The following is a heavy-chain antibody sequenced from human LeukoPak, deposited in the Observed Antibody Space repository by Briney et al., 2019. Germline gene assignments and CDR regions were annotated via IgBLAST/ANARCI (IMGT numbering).Heavy chain of an antibody. J-gene: IGHJ4*02. D-gene: IGHD1-26*01. CDR2: IYNLGTT. CDR3: AAPYSGSYQYYIDY. Sequence: SETLSLTCTVSGASISSTNYCWGWIRQPPGKGLEWIGSIYNLGTTQYNPSLKSRLTISVDTSKNQFSLKLSSVTAADTAVYYCAAPYSGSYQYYIDYWGQGALVTVSS. CDR1: GASISSTNYC. V-gene: IGHV4-39*01.